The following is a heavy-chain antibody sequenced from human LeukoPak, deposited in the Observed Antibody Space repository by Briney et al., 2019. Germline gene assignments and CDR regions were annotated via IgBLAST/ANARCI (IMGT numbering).Heavy chain of an antibody. J-gene: IGHJ4*02. CDR2: IYYSGST. CDR3: ARQNYDILTGGPFDY. Sequence: SETLSLTCTVSGGSISSYYWSWIRRPPGKGLEWNGYIYYSGSTNYNPSLKSRVTISVDTSKNQFSLKLSSVTAADTAVYYCARQNYDILTGGPFDYWGQGTLVTVSS. D-gene: IGHD3-9*01. CDR1: GGSISSYY. V-gene: IGHV4-59*08.